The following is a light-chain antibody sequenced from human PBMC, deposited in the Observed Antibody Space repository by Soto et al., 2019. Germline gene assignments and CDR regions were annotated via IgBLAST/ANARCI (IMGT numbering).Light chain of an antibody. Sequence: QSVLTQPASVSGSPGQSITISCTGTSSDVGAYKYVSWYQQHPGKAPKLIIYGVSNRPSGVSNRFSGSKSGNTAFLTISGLQHEDEADYYCSSFTGTTTLDVFGTGIKVTVL. CDR2: GVS. CDR1: SSDVGAYKY. J-gene: IGLJ1*01. CDR3: SSFTGTTTLDV. V-gene: IGLV2-14*03.